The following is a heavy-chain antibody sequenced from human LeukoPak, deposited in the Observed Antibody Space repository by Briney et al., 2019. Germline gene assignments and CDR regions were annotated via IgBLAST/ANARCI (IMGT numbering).Heavy chain of an antibody. V-gene: IGHV3-48*01. CDR1: GFTFSRYG. Sequence: GGSLRLSCAASGFTFSRYGMHWVRQAPGKGLEWVSYISSSSSTIYYADSVKGRFTISRDNSKNTLYLQMNSLRAEDTAVYYCAREKTAAGNGDDAFDIWGQGTMVTVSS. CDR3: AREKTAAGNGDDAFDI. J-gene: IGHJ3*02. D-gene: IGHD6-13*01. CDR2: ISSSSSTI.